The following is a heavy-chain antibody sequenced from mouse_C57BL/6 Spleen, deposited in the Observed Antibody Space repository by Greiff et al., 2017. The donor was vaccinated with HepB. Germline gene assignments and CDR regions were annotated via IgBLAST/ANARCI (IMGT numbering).Heavy chain of an antibody. J-gene: IGHJ2*01. V-gene: IGHV1-5*01. Sequence: VQLQQSGTVLARPGASVKMSCKTSGYTFTSYWMHWVKQRPGQGLEWIGAIYPGNSDTSYNQKFKGKAKLTAVTSASTAYMELSSLTNEDSAVYYCTRGEGYLYYFDYWGQGTTLTVSS. CDR3: TRGEGYLYYFDY. CDR1: GYTFTSYW. D-gene: IGHD2-3*01. CDR2: IYPGNSDT.